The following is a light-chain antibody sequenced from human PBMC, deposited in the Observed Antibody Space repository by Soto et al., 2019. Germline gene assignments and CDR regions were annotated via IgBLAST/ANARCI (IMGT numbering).Light chain of an antibody. CDR2: EVN. CDR3: CSKGGASTTYV. J-gene: IGLJ1*01. Sequence: QSVLTQPASVSGSPGKSITLSCTGTSSDVGNYNLVSWYQQHPGKAPKLMIYEVNKRPSGVSNRFSGSKSGNTASLTISGLQAEDEADYYCCSKGGASTTYVFGTGTRSPS. CDR1: SSDVGNYNL. V-gene: IGLV2-23*02.